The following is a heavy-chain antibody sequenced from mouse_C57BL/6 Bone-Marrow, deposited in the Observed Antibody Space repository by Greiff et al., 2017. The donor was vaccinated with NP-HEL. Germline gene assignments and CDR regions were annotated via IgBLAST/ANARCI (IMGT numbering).Heavy chain of an antibody. CDR3: ARLGLCGCRAWYAY. V-gene: IGHV1-20*01. J-gene: IGHJ3*01. CDR2: LYPYNGDT. D-gene: IGHD4-1*01. CDR1: GYSFTGYF. Sequence: EVQLQQSGPELVKPGDSVKISCKASGYSFTGYFMNWVMQSHGKSLEWIGRLYPYNGDTFYNQKFKGKATLTVDKSSSTAHMALRRLTSEASAVFYCARLGLCGCRAWYAYWGQGILVTVSA.